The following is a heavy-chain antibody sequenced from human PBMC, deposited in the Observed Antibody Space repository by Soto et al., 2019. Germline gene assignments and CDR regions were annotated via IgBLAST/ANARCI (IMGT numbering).Heavy chain of an antibody. CDR1: GGSISSGGYY. D-gene: IGHD6-13*01. J-gene: IGHJ6*03. CDR3: AREVAAAGGYYYMDV. CDR2: IYYSGST. Sequence: QVQLQESGPGLVKPSQTLSLTCTVSGGSISSGGYYWSWIRQHPGKGLEWIGYIYYSGSTYYNPSFKSRVTISVDTSKNQFSLKLSSVTAADTAVYYCAREVAAAGGYYYMDVWGKGTTVTVSS. V-gene: IGHV4-31*03.